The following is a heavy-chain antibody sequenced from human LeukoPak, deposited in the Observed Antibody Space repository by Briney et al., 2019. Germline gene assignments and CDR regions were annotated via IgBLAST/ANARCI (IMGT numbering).Heavy chain of an antibody. V-gene: IGHV3-23*01. Sequence: PGGSLRLSCAASGFTFSSYAMSWVRQAPGKGLEWVSAISGSGGSTYYADSVKGRFTISRDNSKNTLYLQMNSLRAEDTAVYYCAKDFGDILGYEPLAYWGQGTLVTVSS. CDR1: GFTFSSYA. CDR2: ISGSGGST. D-gene: IGHD5-12*01. J-gene: IGHJ4*02. CDR3: AKDFGDILGYEPLAY.